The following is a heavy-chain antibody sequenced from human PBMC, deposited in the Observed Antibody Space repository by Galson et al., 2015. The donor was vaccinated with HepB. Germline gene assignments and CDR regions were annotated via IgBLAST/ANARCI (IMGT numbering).Heavy chain of an antibody. V-gene: IGHV4-4*07. CDR3: ARVALPSSGSYRILGVFDI. CDR2: IFTSGTT. J-gene: IGHJ3*02. CDR1: GGSISSYF. Sequence: SETLSLTCTVSGGSISSYFWSWIRQPVGRGLEWIGYIFTSGTTNYSPSLKSRLTMSVDTSKNQFSLKLNSVTAADTGVYFCARVALPSSGSYRILGVFDIWGQGTMVTVSS. D-gene: IGHD3-22*01.